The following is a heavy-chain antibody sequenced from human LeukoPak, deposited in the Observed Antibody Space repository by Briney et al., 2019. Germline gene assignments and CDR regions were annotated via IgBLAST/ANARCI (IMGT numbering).Heavy chain of an antibody. J-gene: IGHJ4*02. CDR2: IIPILGIA. V-gene: IGHV1-69*04. D-gene: IGHD3-22*01. CDR3: ARIRDSSGLHNDY. Sequence: SVKVSCKASGGTFSIYAISWVRQAPGQGLEWMGRIIPILGIANYAQKFQGRVTITADKSTSTAYMELSSLRSEDTAVYYCARIRDSSGLHNDYWGQGTLVTVSS. CDR1: GGTFSIYA.